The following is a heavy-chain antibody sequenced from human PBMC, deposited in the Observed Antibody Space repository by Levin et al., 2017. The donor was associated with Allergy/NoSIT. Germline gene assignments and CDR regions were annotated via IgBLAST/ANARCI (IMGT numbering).Heavy chain of an antibody. D-gene: IGHD3-3*01. CDR1: GGSISSYY. CDR2: IYYSGRT. J-gene: IGHJ6*02. CDR3: ARDRTISTQQTYYYGMDV. V-gene: IGHV4-59*01. Sequence: TSETLSLTCTVSGGSISSYYWSWIRQPPGKGLEWIGYIYYSGRTNYNPSLKSRVTISVDTSKNQFSLKLSSVTAADTAVYYCARDRTISTQQTYYYGMDVWGQGTTVTVSS.